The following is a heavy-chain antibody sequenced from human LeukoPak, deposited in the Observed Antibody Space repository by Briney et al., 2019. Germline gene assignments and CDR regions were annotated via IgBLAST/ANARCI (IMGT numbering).Heavy chain of an antibody. D-gene: IGHD3-10*01. CDR2: INPSGGAT. Sequence: GASVKVSCKASGYTFTSYYMHWVRQAPGQGLEWMGIINPSGGATTYAQKFQGRVTMTRDTSTSTVYMELSSLTSEDTAVYYCARVLWFGELPRHDWGQGTLVTVSS. V-gene: IGHV1-46*01. CDR3: ARVLWFGELPRHD. CDR1: GYTFTSYY. J-gene: IGHJ4*02.